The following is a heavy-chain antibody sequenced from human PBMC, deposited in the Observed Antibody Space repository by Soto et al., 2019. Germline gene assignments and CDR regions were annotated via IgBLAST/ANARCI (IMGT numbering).Heavy chain of an antibody. CDR3: ARLHCISPGCYEYQYYGMDV. CDR1: GYTFTDYY. D-gene: IGHD2-2*01. CDR2: INPNSGAT. Sequence: ASVKVSCKASGYTFTDYYLYWVRQAPGQGLEWMGWINPNSGATNYAQKFQGWVTMTRDTSISTAYMEVRRLKSDDTAVYYCARLHCISPGCYEYQYYGMDVWGQGTTVTVSS. V-gene: IGHV1-2*04. J-gene: IGHJ6*02.